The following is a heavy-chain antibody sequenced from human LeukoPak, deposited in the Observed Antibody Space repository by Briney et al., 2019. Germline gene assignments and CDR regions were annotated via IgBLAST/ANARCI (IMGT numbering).Heavy chain of an antibody. CDR3: AREPESSITTFDY. Sequence: GGSVQVSCKASGYTFTSYDINWVRQATGQGLEWMGWMNPNSGNTGYAQKFQGRVTMTRNTSISTAYMELSSLRSEDTAVYYCAREPESSITTFDYWGQGTLVTVSS. V-gene: IGHV1-8*01. J-gene: IGHJ4*02. CDR2: MNPNSGNT. D-gene: IGHD3-3*01. CDR1: GYTFTSYD.